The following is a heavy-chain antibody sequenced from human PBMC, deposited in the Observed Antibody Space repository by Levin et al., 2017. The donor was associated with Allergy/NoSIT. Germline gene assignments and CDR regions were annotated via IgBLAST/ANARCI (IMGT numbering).Heavy chain of an antibody. V-gene: IGHV1-2*06. J-gene: IGHJ5*02. CDR2: INPNSGGT. D-gene: IGHD6-13*01. CDR3: ARDAGYSSIGRYNWFDP. Sequence: ASVKVSCKASGYTFTGYYMHWVRQAPGQGLEWMGRINPNSGGTNYAQKFQGRVTMTRDTSISTAYMELSRLRSGDTAVYYCARDAGYSSIGRYNWFDPWGQGTLVTVSS. CDR1: GYTFTGYY.